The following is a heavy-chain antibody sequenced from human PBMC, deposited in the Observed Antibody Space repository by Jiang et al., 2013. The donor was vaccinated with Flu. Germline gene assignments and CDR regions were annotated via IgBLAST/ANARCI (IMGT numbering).Heavy chain of an antibody. V-gene: IGHV1-3*01. CDR3: ARDLEQWLVSWFDP. CDR1: GYTFTSYA. J-gene: IGHJ5*02. D-gene: IGHD6-19*01. Sequence: SGAEVKKPGASVKVSCKASGYTFTSYAMHWVRQAPGQRLEWMGWINAGNGNTKYSQKFQGRVTITRDTSASTAYMELSSLRSEDTAVYYCARDLEQWLVSWFDPWGQGPWSPSPQ. CDR2: INAGNGNT.